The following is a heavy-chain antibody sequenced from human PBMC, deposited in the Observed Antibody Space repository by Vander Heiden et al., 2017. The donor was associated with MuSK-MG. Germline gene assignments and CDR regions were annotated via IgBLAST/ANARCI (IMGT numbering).Heavy chain of an antibody. D-gene: IGHD5-12*01. CDR2: INPSGGIT. CDR3: AREESGYSYDF. CDR1: GYSFTSYY. Sequence: QVQLVQSGAEVKKAGASVKVSCKASGYSFTSYYIHWVRQAPGQGLEWMGIINPSGGITTYAQKFQGRVTMTTDTATSTVYMQLSSMRSEDTAVYYCAREESGYSYDFWGQGTLVTVSS. J-gene: IGHJ4*02. V-gene: IGHV1-46*01.